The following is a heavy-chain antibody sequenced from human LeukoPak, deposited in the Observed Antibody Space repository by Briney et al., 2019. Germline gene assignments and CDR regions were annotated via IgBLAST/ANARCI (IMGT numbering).Heavy chain of an antibody. CDR2: ISTGGSTI. CDR3: AKSGYNRFDY. J-gene: IGHJ4*02. V-gene: IGHV3-11*01. D-gene: IGHD5-24*01. Sequence: GGSLRLSCAASGFTFSDYYMSWIRQAPGKGLEWVSYISTGGSTIYYADSVKGRFTISRDNSKNTLYLQMNSLRAEDTAVYYCAKSGYNRFDYWGQGTLVTVSS. CDR1: GFTFSDYY.